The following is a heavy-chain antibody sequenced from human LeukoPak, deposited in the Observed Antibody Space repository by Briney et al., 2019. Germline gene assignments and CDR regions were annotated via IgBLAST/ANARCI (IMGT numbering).Heavy chain of an antibody. CDR2: ISGGGGST. CDR3: AKARLGVLTRWDY. Sequence: PGGSLRLSCAASGFTFSSYAMSWVRQAPGKGLEWVSVISGGGGSTYYADSVKGRFTISRDNSKSTLYLQMNSLRAEDTAIYYFAKARLGVLTRWDYWGQGTLVTVSS. CDR1: GFTFSSYA. J-gene: IGHJ4*02. V-gene: IGHV3-23*01. D-gene: IGHD3-3*01.